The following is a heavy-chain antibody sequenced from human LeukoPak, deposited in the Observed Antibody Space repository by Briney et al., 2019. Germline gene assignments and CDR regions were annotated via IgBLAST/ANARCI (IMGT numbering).Heavy chain of an antibody. CDR3: TTWSSQFDY. D-gene: IGHD6-6*01. CDR1: GFTFSDAW. CDR2: IQSRADGGTT. Sequence: GGSLRLSCAASGFTFSDAWMTWVRQAPGKGLECVGFIQSRADGGTTDSAAPVKGRFSVSRDDSKNMLYLQMNSLQSEDTAVYYCTTWSSQFDYWGQGTLVTVSS. J-gene: IGHJ4*02. V-gene: IGHV3-15*01.